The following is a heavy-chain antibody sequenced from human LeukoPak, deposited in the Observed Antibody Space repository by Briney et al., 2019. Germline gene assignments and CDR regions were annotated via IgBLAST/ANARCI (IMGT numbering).Heavy chain of an antibody. CDR2: IFYSGST. J-gene: IGHJ5*02. D-gene: IGHD5-18*01. CDR1: GGSISSSSYY. V-gene: IGHV4-61*05. CDR3: ARKYSYDSGNWFDP. Sequence: EPSETLSLTCTVSGGSISSSSYYWNWIRKPPGKGLEWIGNIFYSGSTNYNPSLKSRVTISVDTSKNQFSLRLSSVTAADTAVYYCARKYSYDSGNWFDPWGQGTLVTVSS.